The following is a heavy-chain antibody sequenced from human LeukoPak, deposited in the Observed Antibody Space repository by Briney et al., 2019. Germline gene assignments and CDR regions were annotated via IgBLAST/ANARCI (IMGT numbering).Heavy chain of an antibody. D-gene: IGHD3-10*01. CDR3: ASTGGFGELLLWFDP. CDR1: GGSFSNYY. Sequence: SSETLSLTCAVYGGSFSNYYWSWIRQPPGKGLEWIGEIDHSGSTNYNPSLKSRVTISVDTSKNQFSLKLSSVTAADTAVYYCASTGGFGELLLWFDPWGQGTLVTVSS. J-gene: IGHJ5*02. V-gene: IGHV4-34*01. CDR2: IDHSGST.